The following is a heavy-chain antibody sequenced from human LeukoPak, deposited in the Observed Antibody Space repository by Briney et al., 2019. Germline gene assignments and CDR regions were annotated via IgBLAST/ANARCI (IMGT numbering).Heavy chain of an antibody. CDR1: GFTFSSYS. D-gene: IGHD5-24*01. CDR3: AKSGYNRFDY. V-gene: IGHV3-23*01. Sequence: GGSLRLSCAASGFTFSSYSMNWVRQAPGKGLEWVSAFSGSGGDTYYADSVKGRFTISRDNSKNTLYLQMNSLRAEDTAVYYCAKSGYNRFDYWGQGTLVTVSS. J-gene: IGHJ4*02. CDR2: FSGSGGDT.